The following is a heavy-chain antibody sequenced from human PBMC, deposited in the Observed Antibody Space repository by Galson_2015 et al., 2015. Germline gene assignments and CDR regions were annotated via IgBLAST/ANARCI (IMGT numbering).Heavy chain of an antibody. CDR3: ARGQRGDLVSLLEY. D-gene: IGHD7-27*01. V-gene: IGHV6-1*01. J-gene: IGHJ4*02. Sequence: CAISGDSVSSNSAAWNWIRQSPSRGLEWLGRTYYRSKWYNDYAVSVESRITINPDTSKNQVSLHLNSVTPEDTAVYYCARGQRGDLVSLLEYWGQGTLVTVSS. CDR1: GDSVSSNSAA. CDR2: TYYRSKWYN.